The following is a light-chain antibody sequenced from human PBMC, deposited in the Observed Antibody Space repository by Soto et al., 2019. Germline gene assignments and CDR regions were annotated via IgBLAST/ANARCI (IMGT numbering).Light chain of an antibody. CDR1: SSDVGAYNF. CDR2: EFS. V-gene: IGLV2-14*01. Sequence: QPVLTQPASVSGSPGQSITISCTGTSSDVGAYNFVSWYQHHPDKAPKLMISEFSKRPSGVSDRFCGSKSGNTASLTISGPQVEDEADYYCASLTTSSFVIGSGSKVTGL. CDR3: ASLTTSSFV. J-gene: IGLJ1*01.